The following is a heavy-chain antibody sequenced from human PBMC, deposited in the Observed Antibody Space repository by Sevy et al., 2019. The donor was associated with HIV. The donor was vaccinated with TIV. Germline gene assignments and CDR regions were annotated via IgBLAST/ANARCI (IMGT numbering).Heavy chain of an antibody. Sequence: GGSLRLSCAASGFTFSSYGMHWVRQAPGKGLEWVAVISYDGSNKYYADSVKGRFTTSRDNSKNTLYLQMNSLRAEDTAVYYCAKVGDSSGYYHPFDYWGQGTLVTVSS. CDR3: AKVGDSSGYYHPFDY. CDR2: ISYDGSNK. V-gene: IGHV3-30*18. D-gene: IGHD3-22*01. J-gene: IGHJ4*02. CDR1: GFTFSSYG.